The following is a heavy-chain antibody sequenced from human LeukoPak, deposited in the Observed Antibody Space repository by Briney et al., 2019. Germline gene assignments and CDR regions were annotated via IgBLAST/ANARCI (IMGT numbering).Heavy chain of an antibody. CDR3: TRDALYGDPSYYYMDV. J-gene: IGHJ6*03. Sequence: GGSLRLSCAASGFTFNGFWMSWVRQAPGKGLEWVANIKQDGSDIYYLGSVRGRFTISRNNAMNSLYLQMNSLRAEDTAVYYCTRDALYGDPSYYYMDVWGKGTTVTVSS. V-gene: IGHV3-7*01. CDR1: GFTFNGFW. CDR2: IKQDGSDI. D-gene: IGHD4-17*01.